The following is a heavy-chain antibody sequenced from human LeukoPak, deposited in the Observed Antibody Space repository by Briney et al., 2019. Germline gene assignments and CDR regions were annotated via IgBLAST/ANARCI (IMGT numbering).Heavy chain of an antibody. D-gene: IGHD1/OR15-1a*01. CDR3: ARDHRRYNRNNVGDAFDI. CDR2: IYYSGST. J-gene: IGHJ3*02. CDR1: GGSISSYY. V-gene: IGHV4-59*01. Sequence: SETLSLTCTVSGGSISSYYWSWIRQPPGKGLEWIGYIYYSGSTNYNPSLKSRVTISVDTSKNQFSLKLSSVTAADTAVYYCARDHRRYNRNNVGDAFDIWGQGTMVTVSS.